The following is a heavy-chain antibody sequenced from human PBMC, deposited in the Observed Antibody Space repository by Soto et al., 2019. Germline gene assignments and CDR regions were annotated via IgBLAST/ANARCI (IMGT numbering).Heavy chain of an antibody. Sequence: EVQLVESGGGLVQPGGSLRLSCAASGFTFSSSWMHWVRQAPGKGLVWVSRINTDGSSASYADSVKGRCNISRDNAESTLYLQMNSLTAEDTAVYYCARGGTRHSSLAVYWGEGTLVTVAS. CDR1: GFTFSSSW. CDR2: INTDGSSA. V-gene: IGHV3-74*01. CDR3: ARGGTRHSSLAVY. J-gene: IGHJ4*02. D-gene: IGHD3-22*01.